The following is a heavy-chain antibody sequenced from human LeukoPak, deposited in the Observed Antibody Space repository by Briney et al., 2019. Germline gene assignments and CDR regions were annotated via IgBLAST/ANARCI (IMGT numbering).Heavy chain of an antibody. D-gene: IGHD4-23*01. Sequence: GGSLRLSCAASGITFSSYAMSWVRQAPGKGLEWVSGISGSGGSTYYADSVKGRFTISRDNSKDTLYLQMNSLRAEDTAVYYCAKLGYGGNSWFDYWGQGTLVTVSS. CDR2: ISGSGGST. J-gene: IGHJ4*02. CDR1: GITFSSYA. V-gene: IGHV3-23*01. CDR3: AKLGYGGNSWFDY.